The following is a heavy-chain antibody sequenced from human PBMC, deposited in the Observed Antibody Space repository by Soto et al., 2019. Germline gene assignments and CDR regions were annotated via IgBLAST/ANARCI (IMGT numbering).Heavy chain of an antibody. CDR3: ARVHFGDGYNRLYFGC. CDR1: CYTFTSYD. CDR2: ISGYNGNT. J-gene: IGHJ4*02. Sequence: SEEVSLKASCYTFTSYDISWVRQAPGQELEWMGWISGYNGNTNNAQKFQGRVTMTTVTSTSIDYMELRSRRSGDTAVYDCARVHFGDGYNRLYFGCWGKG. V-gene: IGHV1-18*04. D-gene: IGHD6-25*01.